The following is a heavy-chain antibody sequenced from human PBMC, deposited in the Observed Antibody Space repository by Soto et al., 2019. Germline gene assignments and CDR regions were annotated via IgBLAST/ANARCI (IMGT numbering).Heavy chain of an antibody. V-gene: IGHV3-23*01. CDR3: ARDTLGIWDFWSGTYYYGMDV. CDR2: VTADGGT. Sequence: PGGSLRLSCEGSGFTVSSHAMTWIRQAPGKGPEWVSTVTADGGTYYADSVKGRFAMSRDTSENTLYLQMNSLRAEDTAVYYCARDTLGIWDFWSGTYYYGMDVWGQGTTVTVSS. CDR1: GFTVSSHA. D-gene: IGHD3-3*01. J-gene: IGHJ6*02.